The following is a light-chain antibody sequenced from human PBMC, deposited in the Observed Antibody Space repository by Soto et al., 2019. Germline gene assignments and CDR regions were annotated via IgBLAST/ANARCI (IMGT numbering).Light chain of an antibody. CDR2: GTS. Sequence: DILMTQSPSSLSASVGDRVTSTCWAGPRVSTYLSWYQQKPGRAPKLLIHGTSKLESGVPLRFSGGGSGTDFTLNISSLQPEDFATYYCQQTYSVPHSFGQGTKLEIK. CDR1: PRVSTY. J-gene: IGKJ2*03. V-gene: IGKV1-39*01. CDR3: QQTYSVPHS.